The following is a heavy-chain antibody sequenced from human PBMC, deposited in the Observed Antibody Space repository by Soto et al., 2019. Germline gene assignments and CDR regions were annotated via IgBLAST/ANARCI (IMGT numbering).Heavy chain of an antibody. CDR3: TRGPISGTNWSDP. CDR1: GYTFTSYG. CDR2: ISAHNDST. D-gene: IGHD1-7*01. Sequence: GASVKVSCKASGYTFTSYGISWVRQAPGQGLEWMGWISAHNDSTNYAQKLQGRVTLTTDTSTSIAYMELRSLRSDDTAVYYCTRGPISGTNWSDPWGHGTLVTVSS. J-gene: IGHJ5*02. V-gene: IGHV1-18*01.